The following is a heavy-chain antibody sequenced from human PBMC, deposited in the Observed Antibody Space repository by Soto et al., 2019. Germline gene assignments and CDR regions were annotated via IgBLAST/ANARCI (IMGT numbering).Heavy chain of an antibody. V-gene: IGHV3-30-3*01. D-gene: IGHD6-19*01. CDR1: EFTFSNYA. CDR2: ISYDGSIK. CDR3: ARAHPLAVAGPLDY. Sequence: QVQLVESGGGVVQPGMSLRLSCAASEFTFSNYAMHWVRQAPGKGLEWVTVISYDGSIKYDADSVKGRFTISRDNSKNTLYLQMNSLRAEDTAGYYCARAHPLAVAGPLDYWGQGALVTVSS. J-gene: IGHJ4*02.